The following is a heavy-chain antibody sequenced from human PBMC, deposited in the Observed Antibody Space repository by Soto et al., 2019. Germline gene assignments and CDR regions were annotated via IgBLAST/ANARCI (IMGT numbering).Heavy chain of an antibody. Sequence: QVQLVQSGAEVKRPGSSVKVSCESSGDTFNSYIISWVRQAPGQGLEWMGGIIPIIGVTHYAQKFQGRVTISALSSTGTAYMELTKLDFDDTALYYCARESLGAKGADHWGQGTLVTVSS. CDR3: ARESLGAKGADH. CDR2: IIPIIGVT. CDR1: GDTFNSYI. D-gene: IGHD3-16*01. J-gene: IGHJ4*02. V-gene: IGHV1-69*17.